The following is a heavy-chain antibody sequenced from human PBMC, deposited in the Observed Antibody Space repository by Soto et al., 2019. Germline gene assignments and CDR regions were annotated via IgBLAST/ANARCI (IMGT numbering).Heavy chain of an antibody. D-gene: IGHD6-13*01. Sequence: GCSPRVSCAASGFTFGRYALSAVRQGTGRGVEWVSAISGSGGSTYYADSVKGRFTISRENSKNTLHLQMNRLRAEDTAVYSCASSPAYSSSWYRSQPFDYWGQGTLVTVSS. CDR3: ASSPAYSSSWYRSQPFDY. CDR1: GFTFGRYA. V-gene: IGHV3-23*01. CDR2: ISGSGGST. J-gene: IGHJ4*02.